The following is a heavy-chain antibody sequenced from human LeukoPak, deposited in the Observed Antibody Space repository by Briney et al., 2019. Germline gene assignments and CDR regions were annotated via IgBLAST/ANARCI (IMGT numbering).Heavy chain of an antibody. J-gene: IGHJ6*03. CDR2: MNPNSGNT. CDR3: ARCPSGDYYYYYMDV. Sequence: ASVKVSCKASGYTFTSYDINWVRQATGQELEWMGWMNPNSGNTGYAQKFQGRVTMTRNTSISTAYMELSSLRSEDTAVYYCARCPSGDYYYYYMDVWGKGTTVTVSS. V-gene: IGHV1-8*01. CDR1: GYTFTSYD. D-gene: IGHD4-17*01.